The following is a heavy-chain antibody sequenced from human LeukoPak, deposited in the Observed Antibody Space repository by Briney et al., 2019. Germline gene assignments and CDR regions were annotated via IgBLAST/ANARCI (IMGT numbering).Heavy chain of an antibody. CDR3: AKDRLLWFGDPVDP. V-gene: IGHV3-7*03. Sequence: PGGSLRLSCAASGFTFSSYWMTWVRQGPGKGLEWVANIRPDGSLIYYVDSVKGRFTISRDNAKNSLYLQMNSLRAEDTAVYYCAKDRLLWFGDPVDPWGQGTLVTVSS. D-gene: IGHD3-10*01. CDR2: IRPDGSLI. CDR1: GFTFSSYW. J-gene: IGHJ5*02.